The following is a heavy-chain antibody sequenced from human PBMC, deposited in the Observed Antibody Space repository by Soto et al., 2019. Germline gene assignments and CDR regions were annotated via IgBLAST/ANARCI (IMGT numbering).Heavy chain of an antibody. V-gene: IGHV3-23*01. CDR2: ISERGGST. CDR1: GFIVSTCV. Sequence: GWALRLSCAVSGFIVSTCVMSWVRQAPWKGLAWVSSISERGGSTYYAGSVKGRFTLSRDNSKNTMYLQLNSLRPDDTAVYYCARRSYCSSISCDKFFDNWGEVTLVTVSS. D-gene: IGHD2-2*02. CDR3: ARRSYCSSISCDKFFDN. J-gene: IGHJ4*02.